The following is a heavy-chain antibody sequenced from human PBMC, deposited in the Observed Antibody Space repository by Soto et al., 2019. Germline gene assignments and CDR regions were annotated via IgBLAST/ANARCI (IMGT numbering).Heavy chain of an antibody. CDR3: ARDFYGSGSDFRWFDP. D-gene: IGHD3-10*01. CDR2: IRSSSSTI. CDR1: GFTFSSYS. Sequence: EVQLVESGGGLVQPGGSLRLSCAASGFTFSSYSMNWVRQAPGKGLEWVSYIRSSSSTIYYADSVKGRFTISRDNAKNSLYLQMNSLRDEDTAVYYCARDFYGSGSDFRWFDPWGQGTLVTVSS. J-gene: IGHJ5*02. V-gene: IGHV3-48*02.